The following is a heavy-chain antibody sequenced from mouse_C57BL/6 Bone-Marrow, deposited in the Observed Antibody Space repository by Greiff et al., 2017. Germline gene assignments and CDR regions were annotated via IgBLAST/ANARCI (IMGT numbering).Heavy chain of an antibody. V-gene: IGHV1-69*01. J-gene: IGHJ2*01. CDR1: GYTFTSYW. CDR2: IDPSDSYT. CDR3: AREGYSGDFDY. D-gene: IGHD2-12*01. Sequence: QVQLKQPGAELVMPGASVQLSCKASGYTFTSYWMHWVKQRPGQGLEWIGEIDPSDSYTNYNQKFTGTSTLTVDKSSSTAYMQLSSLTSEDSAVYYCAREGYSGDFDYWGQGTTLTVSS.